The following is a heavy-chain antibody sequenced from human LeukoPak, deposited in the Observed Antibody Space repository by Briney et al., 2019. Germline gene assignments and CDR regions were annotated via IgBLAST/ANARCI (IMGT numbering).Heavy chain of an antibody. Sequence: GGSLRLSCAASGFTFSSYAMSWVHQAPGKGLEWVSAISGSGGSTYYADSVKGRFTISRDNSKNTLYLQMNSLRAEDTAAYYCAREGPRGNSQFDYWGQGTLVTVSS. CDR2: ISGSGGST. D-gene: IGHD5-24*01. CDR1: GFTFSSYA. V-gene: IGHV3-23*01. CDR3: AREGPRGNSQFDY. J-gene: IGHJ4*02.